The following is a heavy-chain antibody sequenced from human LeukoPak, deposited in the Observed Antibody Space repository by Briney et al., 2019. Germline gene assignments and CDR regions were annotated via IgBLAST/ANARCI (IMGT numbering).Heavy chain of an antibody. V-gene: IGHV4-39*07. CDR1: GGSISSSSYY. Sequence: SEPLSLTCTVSGGSISSSSYYWGWIRQSPGKGLEWIGSIYYSGNTYYNPSLKSRVTISVDTSKNQFSLKLSSVTAADTAVYYCARDSSGTVTGYFDYWGQGTLVTVSS. J-gene: IGHJ4*02. D-gene: IGHD6-19*01. CDR2: IYYSGNT. CDR3: ARDSSGTVTGYFDY.